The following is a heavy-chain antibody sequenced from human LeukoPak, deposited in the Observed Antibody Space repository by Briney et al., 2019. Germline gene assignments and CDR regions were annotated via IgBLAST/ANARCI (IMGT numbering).Heavy chain of an antibody. Sequence: GGSLRLSCAASGFIFNHHAMHWVRQAPGKGLEWVAVIWSDKSDKFYADSVRGGFTISRDDSRKTVYLQMDTMTVEDTAVYYCAKDAQRGFNYSNSLEYWGQGALVTVAS. D-gene: IGHD4-11*01. CDR3: AKDAQRGFNYSNSLEY. J-gene: IGHJ4*02. CDR1: GFIFNHHA. V-gene: IGHV3-33*06. CDR2: IWSDKSDK.